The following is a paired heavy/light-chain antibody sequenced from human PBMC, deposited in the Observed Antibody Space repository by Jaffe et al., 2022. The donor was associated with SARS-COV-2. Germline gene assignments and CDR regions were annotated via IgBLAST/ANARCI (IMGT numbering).Light chain of an antibody. Sequence: EIVMTQSPATLSVSPGERGTLSCRASQSVGSNLAWFQQKPGQAPRLLIYGASTRATGIPARFSGSGSGTEFTLTISSLQSEDFAVYYCQQYKNWPPWTFGQGTKVEIK. CDR3: QQYKNWPPWT. J-gene: IGKJ1*01. V-gene: IGKV3-15*01. CDR2: GAS. CDR1: QSVGSN.
Heavy chain of an antibody. V-gene: IGHV3-7*01. J-gene: IGHJ5*02. CDR3: ARGIVGSSEWFDP. CDR2: IKKDGSEK. D-gene: IGHD6-6*01. CDR1: GFTFSSYW. Sequence: EVQLVESGGDLVQPGGSLRLSCAASGFTFSSYWMNWVRQAPGKGLEWVANIKKDGSEKYYVDSVKGRFTISRDNAKNSLYLQMNSLRAEDTAVYYCARGIVGSSEWFDPWGQGTLVIVSS.